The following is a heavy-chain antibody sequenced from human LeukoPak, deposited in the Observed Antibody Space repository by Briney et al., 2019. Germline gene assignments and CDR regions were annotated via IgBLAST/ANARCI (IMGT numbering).Heavy chain of an antibody. CDR3: ASCVDTAMVHAFDI. CDR2: IRFDGTDK. D-gene: IGHD5-18*01. J-gene: IGHJ3*02. CDR1: GFTFSNYG. V-gene: IGHV3-33*01. Sequence: GGSLRLSCAASGFTFSNYGMHWVRQAPGKGLEWVALIRFDGTDKYYADSVKGRFTISRDNSKSTLYLQMNSLRAEDTAVYYCASCVDTAMVHAFDIWGQGTMVTVSS.